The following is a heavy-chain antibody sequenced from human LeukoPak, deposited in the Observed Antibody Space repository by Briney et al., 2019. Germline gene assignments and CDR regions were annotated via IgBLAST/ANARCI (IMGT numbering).Heavy chain of an antibody. D-gene: IGHD6-13*01. CDR1: GGSISSSSYY. Sequence: SETLSLTCTVSGGSISSSSYYWGWIRQPPGKGLEWIGSIYYSGSTYYNPSLKSRVTISVDTSKNQFSLKLSSVTAADTAVYYXARXHSSSWSDWFDPWGQGTLVTVSS. J-gene: IGHJ5*02. CDR2: IYYSGST. CDR3: ARXHSSSWSDWFDP. V-gene: IGHV4-39*01.